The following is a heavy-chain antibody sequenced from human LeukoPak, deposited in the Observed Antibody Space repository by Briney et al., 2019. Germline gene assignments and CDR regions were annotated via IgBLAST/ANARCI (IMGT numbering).Heavy chain of an antibody. V-gene: IGHV1-46*01. CDR3: ASTLVAAAPFDY. Sequence: ASVTVSCKASGYTFTSYYMHWVRPAPGQGLEWMGIINPSGGSTSYAQKFQGRVTMTRDTSTSTVYMELSSLRSEDTAVYYCASTLVAAAPFDYWGQGTLVTVSS. J-gene: IGHJ4*02. D-gene: IGHD2-15*01. CDR1: GYTFTSYY. CDR2: INPSGGST.